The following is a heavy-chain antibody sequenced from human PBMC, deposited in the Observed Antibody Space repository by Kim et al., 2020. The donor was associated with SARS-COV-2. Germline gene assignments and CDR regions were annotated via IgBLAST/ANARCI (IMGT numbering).Heavy chain of an antibody. Sequence: GGSLRLSCAASGFTFGDYAMHWVRQAPGKGLEWVSGINWNSATTAYADSVKGRFTISRDNAKNSLSLQMNSLRPEDTALYYCAKDRTNDIRSGIYMDDWG. D-gene: IGHD3-3*01. CDR1: GFTFGDYA. J-gene: IGHJ6*03. V-gene: IGHV3-9*01. CDR3: AKDRTNDIRSGIYMDD. CDR2: INWNSATT.